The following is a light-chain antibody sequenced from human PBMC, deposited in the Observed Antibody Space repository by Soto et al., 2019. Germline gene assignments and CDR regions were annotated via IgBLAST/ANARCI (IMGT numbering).Light chain of an antibody. CDR2: EAT. CDR1: QNIHKY. V-gene: IGKV1-39*01. Sequence: DIQMTQSPSSLSASVGDRVTISCRTSQNIHKYLNWYQQRPGKAPNLLVYEATSLETGVSSKFSGSGSGTEFTLTINSLQPEDFATYECQQSFVSPWTFGQGT. J-gene: IGKJ1*01. CDR3: QQSFVSPWT.